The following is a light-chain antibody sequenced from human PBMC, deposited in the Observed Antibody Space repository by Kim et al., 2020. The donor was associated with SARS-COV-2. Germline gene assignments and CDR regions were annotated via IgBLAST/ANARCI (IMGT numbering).Light chain of an antibody. CDR1: QGISSY. J-gene: IGKJ1*01. V-gene: IGKV1-8*01. Sequence: AIRMTQSPSSFSASTGDRVTITCRASQGISSYLAWYQQKPGKAPKLLIYAASTLQSGVPSRFGGSGSGTDFTLTISCLQSEDFATYYCQQYYSYLRTFGQGTKVEIK. CDR2: AAS. CDR3: QQYYSYLRT.